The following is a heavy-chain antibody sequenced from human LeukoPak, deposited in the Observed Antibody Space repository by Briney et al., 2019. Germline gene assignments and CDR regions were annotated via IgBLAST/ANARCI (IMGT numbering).Heavy chain of an antibody. CDR1: GFSFSTYA. D-gene: IGHD2-2*02. CDR2: LNGRRDVT. J-gene: IGHJ4*02. Sequence: GGSLRLSCAASGFSFSTYAMTWVRQAPGRGLEWVSTLNGRRDVTYYADSVQGRVTISRDNSKNTLFLQMNSLRAEDTAVYYCAKGWLSCTSTRCYRGPFDYWGQGTLVAVSS. V-gene: IGHV3-23*01. CDR3: AKGWLSCTSTRCYRGPFDY.